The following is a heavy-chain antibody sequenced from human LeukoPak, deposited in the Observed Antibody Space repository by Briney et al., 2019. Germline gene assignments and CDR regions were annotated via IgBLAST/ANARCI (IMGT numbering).Heavy chain of an antibody. V-gene: IGHV3-7*01. J-gene: IGHJ4*02. CDR3: ARDILTGYPGFDY. CDR2: IKQDGSEK. Sequence: GGSLRLSCAASGFRFNTYWMSWVRQAPGKGLEWVANIKQDGSEKYYVDSVKGRFTISRDNAKNSLYLQMNSLRAEDTAVYYCARDILTGYPGFDYWGQGTLVTVSS. CDR1: GFRFNTYW. D-gene: IGHD3-9*01.